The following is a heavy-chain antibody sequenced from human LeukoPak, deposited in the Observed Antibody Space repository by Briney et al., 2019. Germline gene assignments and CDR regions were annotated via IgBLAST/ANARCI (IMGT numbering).Heavy chain of an antibody. D-gene: IGHD3-22*01. Sequence: GGSLRLSCAASGFTFSSYAMSWARQAPGKGLEWVSAISGSGGSTYYADSVKGRFTISRDNSKNTLYLQMNSLKTEDTAVYYCARSDYYDSSGYYYYYYMDVWGKGTTVTVSS. CDR2: ISGSGGST. CDR1: GFTFSSYA. V-gene: IGHV3-23*01. CDR3: ARSDYYDSSGYYYYYYMDV. J-gene: IGHJ6*03.